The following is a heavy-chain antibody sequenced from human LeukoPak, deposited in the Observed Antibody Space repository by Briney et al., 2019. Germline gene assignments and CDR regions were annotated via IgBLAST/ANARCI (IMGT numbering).Heavy chain of an antibody. CDR1: GYTFTGYY. CDR3: ARDHIVVVPAAKLYYYYYMDV. J-gene: IGHJ6*03. CDR2: INPNSGGT. D-gene: IGHD2-2*01. V-gene: IGHV1-2*03. Sequence: LGASVKVSCKASGYTFTGYYMHWVRQAPGQGLEWMGWINPNSGGTNYAQKFQGRVTMTRDTSISTAYMELSRLRSDDTAVYYCARDHIVVVPAAKLYYYYYMDVWGKGNTVTVYS.